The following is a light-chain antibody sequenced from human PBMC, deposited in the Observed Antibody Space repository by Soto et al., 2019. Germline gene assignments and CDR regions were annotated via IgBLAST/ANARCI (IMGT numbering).Light chain of an antibody. Sequence: QSALTQPASVSGSPGQSITFSCTGTSSDVGSYNYVSWHQQHPGKAQKLIIYDVNNRPSGVPSRFSGSKSGNTASLTISGLQTEDEADYYCCAYSTSGTHVFGTGTKVTVL. V-gene: IGLV2-14*03. J-gene: IGLJ1*01. CDR1: SSDVGSYNY. CDR2: DVN. CDR3: CAYSTSGTHV.